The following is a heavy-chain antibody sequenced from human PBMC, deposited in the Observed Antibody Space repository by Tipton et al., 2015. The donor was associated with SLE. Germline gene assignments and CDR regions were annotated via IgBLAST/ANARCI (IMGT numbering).Heavy chain of an antibody. Sequence: TLSLTCTVSGVSITTGSYWTWIRQHPGKGLEWIGYINYSGSTHYNPSLNSRGTISVDTSKNHFSLILSSVSAADTAVYYCARDLAGAIGSSIYGLVVWGGATTVTVSS. CDR3: ARDLAGAIGSSIYGLVV. V-gene: IGHV4-31*03. D-gene: IGHD6-19*01. CDR1: GVSITTGSY. J-gene: IGHJ6*01. CDR2: INYSGST.